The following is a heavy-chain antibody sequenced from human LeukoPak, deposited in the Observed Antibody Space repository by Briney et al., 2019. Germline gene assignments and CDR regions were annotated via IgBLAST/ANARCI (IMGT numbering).Heavy chain of an antibody. D-gene: IGHD2-2*01. CDR1: GFTFGDYA. V-gene: IGHV3-49*04. CDR3: TREGGEEYCSSTSCQIYYYYYGMDV. J-gene: IGHJ6*02. CDR2: IRSKAYGGTT. Sequence: GGSLRLSCTASGFTFGDYAMSWVRQAPGEGLEGVGFIRSKAYGGTTEYAASVKGRFTVSRDDSKSIAYLQMNSLKTEDTAVYYCTREGGEEYCSSTSCQIYYYYYGMDVWGQGTTVTVSS.